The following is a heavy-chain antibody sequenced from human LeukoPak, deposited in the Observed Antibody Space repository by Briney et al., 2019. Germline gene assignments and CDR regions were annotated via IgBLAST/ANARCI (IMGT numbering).Heavy chain of an antibody. J-gene: IGHJ6*03. V-gene: IGHV4-61*02. D-gene: IGHD4-11*01. CDR2: IYTSGST. Sequence: SQTLSLTCTVSGGSISSGDYYWSWIRQPAGKGLEWIGRIYTSGSTNYNPSLKGRVTISVDTSKNQFSLKLSSVTAADTAVYYCARITDYSDYYYYSMDVWGKGTTVTVSS. CDR3: ARITDYSDYYYYSMDV. CDR1: GGSISSGDYY.